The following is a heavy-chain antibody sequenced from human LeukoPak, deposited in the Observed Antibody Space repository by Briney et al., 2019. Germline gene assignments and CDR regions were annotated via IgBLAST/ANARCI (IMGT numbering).Heavy chain of an antibody. J-gene: IGHJ4*01. V-gene: IGHV3-23*01. CDR1: GFTFSSYA. Sequence: GGSHCCFCAASGFTFSSYAMSWVRQAPGKGLEWVSGISGSGGSTFYADSVKGRFTISRDNSKNALYLQMNSLRAEDTAVYYCAKDFRSSWSYFDYWG. D-gene: IGHD6-13*01. CDR3: AKDFRSSWSYFDY. CDR2: ISGSGGST.